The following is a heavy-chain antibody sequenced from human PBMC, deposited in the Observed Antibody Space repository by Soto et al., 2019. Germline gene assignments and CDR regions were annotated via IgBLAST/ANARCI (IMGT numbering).Heavy chain of an antibody. Sequence: SETLSLTCTVSGDSISAYSWSWVRQPPGKGLEWIGYIYYNGNTNYNPSLKSRVTISVDTSKNQFSLKLSSVTAADTAVYYCAREKKYSGSYAYDYWGQGTLVTVSS. CDR3: AREKKYSGSYAYDY. CDR2: IYYNGNT. V-gene: IGHV4-59*01. CDR1: GDSISAYS. J-gene: IGHJ4*02. D-gene: IGHD1-26*01.